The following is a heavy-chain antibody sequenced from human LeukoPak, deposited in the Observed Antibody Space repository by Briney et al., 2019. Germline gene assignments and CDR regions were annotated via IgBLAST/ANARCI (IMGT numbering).Heavy chain of an antibody. J-gene: IGHJ4*02. Sequence: PSEALSLTCTVSGGSISGSYWSWIRQPPGKGLEWIAYMYNSGSTNYNPSLKSRVTISIDTSKNQFSLKLSSLTAADTAIYYCARGIESYGDYGYWGQGILVTVSS. V-gene: IGHV4-59*01. CDR1: GGSISGSY. D-gene: IGHD4-17*01. CDR3: ARGIESYGDYGY. CDR2: MYNSGST.